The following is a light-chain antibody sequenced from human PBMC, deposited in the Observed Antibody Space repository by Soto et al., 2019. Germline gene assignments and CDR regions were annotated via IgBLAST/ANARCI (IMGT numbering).Light chain of an antibody. J-gene: IGKJ4*01. CDR3: QHYGSFLT. CDR2: GAS. CDR1: HPVSSTF. Sequence: EAVLTQSPGTLSLSPGESATLSCRASHPVSSTFLAWYQQQPDQAPRLLIYGASSRATGIPDRFSGSGSGTDFTLTISRLEPEDFAVYYCQHYGSFLTFGGGTKVEIK. V-gene: IGKV3-20*01.